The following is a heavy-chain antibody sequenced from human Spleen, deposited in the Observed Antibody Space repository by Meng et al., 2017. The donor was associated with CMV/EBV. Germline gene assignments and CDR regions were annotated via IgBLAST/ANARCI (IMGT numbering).Heavy chain of an antibody. CDR2: IYYSGST. V-gene: IGHV4-59*01. D-gene: IGHD5-12*01. CDR3: ARALSGYSGGDDAFDI. Sequence: GSLRLSCTVSGGSISSYYWSWIRQPPGKGLEWIGYIYYSGSTNYNPSLKSRVTISVDTSKNQVSLKLTSVTAADTAVYYCARALSGYSGGDDAFDIWGQGTMVTVSS. CDR1: GGSISSYY. J-gene: IGHJ3*02.